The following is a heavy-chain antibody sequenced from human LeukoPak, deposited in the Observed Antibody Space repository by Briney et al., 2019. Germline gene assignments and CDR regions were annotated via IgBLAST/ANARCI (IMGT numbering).Heavy chain of an antibody. V-gene: IGHV3-48*03. CDR1: GFTFSSYE. CDR2: IYTDSTI. CDR3: ARASNSPFDY. Sequence: GGSLRLSCAASGFTFSSYEMSWDRQAPGKGPEWVSHIYTDSTIYQADSVKGRFTISRDNAKSSLYLQMNSLRVEDTAVYYCARASNSPFDYWGQGTLVTVSS. J-gene: IGHJ4*02. D-gene: IGHD2-21*01.